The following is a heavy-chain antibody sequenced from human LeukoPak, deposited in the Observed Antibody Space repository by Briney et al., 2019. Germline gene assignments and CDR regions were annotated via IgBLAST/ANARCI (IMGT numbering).Heavy chain of an antibody. CDR2: ISDSGGAT. CDR3: GRYGRNPEF. D-gene: IGHD2-2*01. Sequence: PGGSLRLSCAASGLTFNNHDMTWVRQGPGKGLEWVSRISDSGGATGYGDSVKGRFTISRDNSKSTVYLQMNSLRAEDTAVYYCGRYGRNPEFWGQGTLVTVSS. J-gene: IGHJ4*02. CDR1: GLTFNNHD. V-gene: IGHV3-23*01.